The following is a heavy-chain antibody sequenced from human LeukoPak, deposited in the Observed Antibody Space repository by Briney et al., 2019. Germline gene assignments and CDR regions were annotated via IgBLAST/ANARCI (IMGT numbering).Heavy chain of an antibody. CDR1: GFTFSSYA. V-gene: IGHV3-23*01. Sequence: GGSLRLSCAASGFTFSSYAMSWVRQTPGKGLEWVSGISGSGGSTYYADSVKGRFTISRDNSKNTLYLQMNSLRAEDTAVYYRAKGGDTRMVTDYWGQGTLVTVSS. J-gene: IGHJ4*02. CDR3: AKGGDTRMVTDY. D-gene: IGHD5-18*01. CDR2: ISGSGGST.